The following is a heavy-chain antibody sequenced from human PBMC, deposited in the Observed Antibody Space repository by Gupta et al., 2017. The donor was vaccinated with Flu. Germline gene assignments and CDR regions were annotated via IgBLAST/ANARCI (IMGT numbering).Heavy chain of an antibody. J-gene: IGHJ6*02. CDR2: ISATSTYI. D-gene: IGHD3-9*01. CDR3: ARGGSREYFYFSGMDV. CDR1: YN. V-gene: IGHV3-21*01. Sequence: YNMNWVRQAPGKGLEWVSSISATSTYIDYADSVRGRFTISRDNVKDSLYLQMNSLSVEDTAVYYCARGGSREYFYFSGMDVWGQGTTVAVSS.